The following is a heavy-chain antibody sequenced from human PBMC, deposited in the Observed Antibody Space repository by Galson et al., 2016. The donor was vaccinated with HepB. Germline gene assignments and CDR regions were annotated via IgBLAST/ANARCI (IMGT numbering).Heavy chain of an antibody. CDR3: ARGRGYSYAFDP. D-gene: IGHD5-18*01. J-gene: IGHJ5*02. V-gene: IGHV4-39*01. CDR2: IFSNGNT. Sequence: SETLSLTCSVSGGSISSFSAFSWGWIRQPPGKGLEWIGSIFSNGNTFYNPSLESRVSISMDTSENKFSLKLTSVTAADTAVYYCARGRGYSYAFDPWGQGTLGTVSS. CDR1: GGSISSFSAFS.